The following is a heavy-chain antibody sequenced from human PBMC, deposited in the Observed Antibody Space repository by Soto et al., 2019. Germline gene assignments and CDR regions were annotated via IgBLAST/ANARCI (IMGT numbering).Heavy chain of an antibody. D-gene: IGHD1-26*01. Sequence: SETLSLTCTVSGGSISTSTYYWGWIRQPPGKGLEWIASIFYTGSTFYNPSLKSRLTMSVDTSKDQFSLRLSAVTAADTGVYFCARHIGGSYLFDYWGQGTLVTVSS. V-gene: IGHV4-39*01. J-gene: IGHJ4*02. CDR2: IFYTGST. CDR1: GGSISTSTYY. CDR3: ARHIGGSYLFDY.